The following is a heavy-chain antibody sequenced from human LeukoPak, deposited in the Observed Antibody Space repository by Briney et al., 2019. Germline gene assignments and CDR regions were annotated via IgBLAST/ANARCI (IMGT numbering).Heavy chain of an antibody. Sequence: PSETLSLTCTVSGGSISSYYWNWIRQPPGKGLEWIGYTFYPGSATYNPSLRSRVSISLVRSKNRFSLNLRSVTAADTALYYCARSRLEIGESVAGLLDHWGQGLLVAVSS. V-gene: IGHV4-59*12. J-gene: IGHJ4*02. CDR1: GGSISSYY. D-gene: IGHD6-19*01. CDR3: ARSRLEIGESVAGLLDH. CDR2: TFYPGSA.